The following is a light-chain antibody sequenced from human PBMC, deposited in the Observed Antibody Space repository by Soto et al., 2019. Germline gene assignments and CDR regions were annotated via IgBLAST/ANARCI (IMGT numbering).Light chain of an antibody. J-gene: IGKJ1*01. Sequence: EIVMTQSPGTLSVSPGERVTLSCRASQSVGNNLAWYQQKPGQAPRLLIHGASTRATGIPARFSGSGSGTEFSLTINSLQSEDFAVYYCQQHSHWPPWTFGQGTGVEIQ. CDR1: QSVGNN. CDR3: QQHSHWPPWT. V-gene: IGKV3-15*01. CDR2: GAS.